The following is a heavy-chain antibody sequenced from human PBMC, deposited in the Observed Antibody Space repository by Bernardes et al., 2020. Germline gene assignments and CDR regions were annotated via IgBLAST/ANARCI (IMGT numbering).Heavy chain of an antibody. V-gene: IGHV1-24*01. CDR1: GYTLTALS. J-gene: IGHJ6*02. CDR2: FDPEDGET. Sequence: ASMKDSCKVSGYTLTALSMHWVRQAPGKGLEWMGGFDPEDGETIYAQKFQGRVTMTEDTSTDTAYMELSSLRSEDTAVYYCATDSARIAAAGTYYGMDVWGQGTTVTVSS. CDR3: ATDSARIAAAGTYYGMDV. D-gene: IGHD6-13*01.